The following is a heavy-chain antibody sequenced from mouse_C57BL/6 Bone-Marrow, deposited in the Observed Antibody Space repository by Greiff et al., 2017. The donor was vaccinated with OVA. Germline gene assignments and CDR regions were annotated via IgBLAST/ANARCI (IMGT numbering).Heavy chain of an antibody. J-gene: IGHJ3*01. Sequence: VQLQQSGAELARPGASVKLSCKASGYTFTSYGISWVKQRTGQGLEWIGEIYPRSGNTYYNEKFKGKATLTADKSSSTAYMELRSLTSEYSAVYFCARGTGRGGFAYWGQGTLVTVSA. CDR3: ARGTGRGGFAY. CDR1: GYTFTSYG. CDR2: IYPRSGNT. V-gene: IGHV1-81*01. D-gene: IGHD4-1*01.